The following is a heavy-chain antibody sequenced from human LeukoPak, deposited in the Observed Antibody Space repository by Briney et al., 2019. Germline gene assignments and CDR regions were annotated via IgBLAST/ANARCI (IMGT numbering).Heavy chain of an antibody. Sequence: GGSLRLSCAASGFTFSTYAMSWVRQAPGKGLDWVSAISGSGGSTHYADSVKGRFTISRDNSKNTLYLQMNSLRAEDTAVYYCAKEQSSSSRWYFDLWGRGTLVTVSS. V-gene: IGHV3-23*01. CDR1: GFTFSTYA. CDR2: ISGSGGST. D-gene: IGHD6-6*01. CDR3: AKEQSSSSRWYFDL. J-gene: IGHJ2*01.